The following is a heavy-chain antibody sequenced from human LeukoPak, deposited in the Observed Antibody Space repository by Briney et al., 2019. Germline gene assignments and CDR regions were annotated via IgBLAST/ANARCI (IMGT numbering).Heavy chain of an antibody. V-gene: IGHV3-74*01. CDR2: INSDGSST. J-gene: IGHJ4*02. CDR1: GFTVSSNY. Sequence: GGSLRLSCVASGFTVSSNYMSWVRQAPGKGLVWVSRINSDGSSTSYADSVKGRFTISRDNAKNTLYLQMNSLRAEDTAVYYCARDRVDFWSGYFDYWGQGTLVTVSS. CDR3: ARDRVDFWSGYFDY. D-gene: IGHD3-3*01.